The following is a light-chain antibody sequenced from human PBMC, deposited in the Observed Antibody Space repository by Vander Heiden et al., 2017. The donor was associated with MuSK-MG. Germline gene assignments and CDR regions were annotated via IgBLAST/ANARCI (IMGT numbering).Light chain of an antibody. J-gene: IGLJ2*01. CDR1: SSDVGSDEY. Sequence: QSALIQPPSVSGSPGQSVTVSCTGTSSDVGSDEYVSWYQQHPATVPKPMIYNVNSEASGVPDRFSGSKSGDTASMTIYGLQAEDEADYDCCSYTSSATYSVVFGGGTKLTVL. CDR2: NVN. CDR3: CSYTSSATYSVV. V-gene: IGLV2-11*01.